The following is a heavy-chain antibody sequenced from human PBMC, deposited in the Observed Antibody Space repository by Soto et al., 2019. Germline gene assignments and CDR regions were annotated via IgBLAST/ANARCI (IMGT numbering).Heavy chain of an antibody. D-gene: IGHD3-16*02. Sequence: ASVKVSCKASGYTFTSYAIHWVRQAPGQRLEWMGWINAGNGNTKYSQKFQGRVTITRDTSASTAYMELSSLRSEDTAVYYCASSFTFGGVIVSSFDYWGQGTLVTVSS. V-gene: IGHV1-3*01. J-gene: IGHJ4*02. CDR1: GYTFTSYA. CDR2: INAGNGNT. CDR3: ASSFTFGGVIVSSFDY.